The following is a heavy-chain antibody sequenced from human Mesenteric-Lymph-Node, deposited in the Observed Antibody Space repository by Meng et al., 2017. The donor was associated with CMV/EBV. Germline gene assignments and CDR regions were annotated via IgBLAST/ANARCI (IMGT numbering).Heavy chain of an antibody. D-gene: IGHD3-10*01. J-gene: IGHJ6*02. CDR2: IWYDGSNK. V-gene: IGHV3-33*06. CDR1: GFTFSSYG. Sequence: GGSLRLSCAASGFTFSSYGMHWVRQAPGKGLEWVAVIWYDGSNKYYADSVKGRFTISRDNSKNTLYLQMNSLRAEDTAVYYCAKVMVRGNYGMDVWSQGTTVTVSS. CDR3: AKVMVRGNYGMDV.